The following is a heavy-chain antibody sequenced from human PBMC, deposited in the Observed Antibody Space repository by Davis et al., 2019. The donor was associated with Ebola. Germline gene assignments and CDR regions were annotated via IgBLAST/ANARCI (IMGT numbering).Heavy chain of an antibody. CDR3: AKALYFGLVVHYFDY. CDR2: ISYEPIKT. Sequence: PGGSLRLSCAASGFTFSRHGMHWVRQAPGKGLEWVAVISYEPIKTYYAESVQGRFTVSRDNFKNMVYLQMDSLRPEDTAVYYCAKALYFGLVVHYFDYWGQGTLVTVSS. V-gene: IGHV3-30*18. CDR1: GFTFSRHG. J-gene: IGHJ4*02. D-gene: IGHD3/OR15-3a*01.